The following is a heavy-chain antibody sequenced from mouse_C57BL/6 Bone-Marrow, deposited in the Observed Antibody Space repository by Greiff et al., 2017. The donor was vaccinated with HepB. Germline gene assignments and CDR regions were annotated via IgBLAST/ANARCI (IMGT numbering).Heavy chain of an antibody. V-gene: IGHV14-3*01. CDR2: IDPANGNT. D-gene: IGHD1-1*01. J-gene: IGHJ2*01. CDR3: ARSRDYYGSSYLSFDY. Sequence: EVQLQQSVAELVRPGASVKLSCTASGFNIKNTYMHWVKQRPEQGLEWIGRIDPANGNTKYAPKFQGKATITADTSSNTAYLQLSSLTSEDTAIYYCARSRDYYGSSYLSFDYWGQGTTLTVSS. CDR1: GFNIKNTY.